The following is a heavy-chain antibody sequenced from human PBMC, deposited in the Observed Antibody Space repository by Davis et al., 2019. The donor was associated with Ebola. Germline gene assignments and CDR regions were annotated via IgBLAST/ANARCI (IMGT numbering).Heavy chain of an antibody. CDR2: ITPNSGYT. V-gene: IGHV1-8*01. Sequence: AASVKVSCKASGYTFTSYDLSWVRQATGQGLEWMGWITPNSGYTGSAQKFQGRVTMTRNTYINTAYMELSGLTSEDTALYFCARGQIGYSGRFRFDSWGQGTLVTVSS. CDR1: GYTFTSYD. CDR3: ARGQIGYSGRFRFDS. D-gene: IGHD5-12*01. J-gene: IGHJ4*02.